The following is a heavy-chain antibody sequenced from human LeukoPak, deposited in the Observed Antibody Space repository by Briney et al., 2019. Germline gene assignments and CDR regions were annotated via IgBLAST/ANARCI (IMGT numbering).Heavy chain of an antibody. CDR1: GFTFSDYY. Sequence: GGSLRLSCAASGFTFSDYYMSWIRQAPGKGLEWVSYISSSGSTIYYADSVKGRFTISRDNAKNSLYLQMNSLRAEDTAVYYCAKDKESSELVTAIQFHDAFDIWGQGTMVTVSS. D-gene: IGHD2-21*02. V-gene: IGHV3-11*01. CDR3: AKDKESSELVTAIQFHDAFDI. J-gene: IGHJ3*02. CDR2: ISSSGSTI.